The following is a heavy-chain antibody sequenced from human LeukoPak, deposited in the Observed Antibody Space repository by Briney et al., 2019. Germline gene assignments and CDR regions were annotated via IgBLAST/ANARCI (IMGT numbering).Heavy chain of an antibody. Sequence: SETLSLTCAVSGGSISSGGYSWSWIRQPPGKGLEWIGYIYYSGSTNYNPSLKSRVTISVDTSKNQFSLKLSSVTAADTAVYYCARLGAGHYYYYYMDVWGKGTTVTVSS. CDR3: ARLGAGHYYYYYMDV. V-gene: IGHV4-61*08. CDR2: IYYSGST. D-gene: IGHD4/OR15-4a*01. J-gene: IGHJ6*03. CDR1: GGSISSGGYS.